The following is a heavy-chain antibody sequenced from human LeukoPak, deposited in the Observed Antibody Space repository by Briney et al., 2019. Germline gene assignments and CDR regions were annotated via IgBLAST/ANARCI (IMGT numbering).Heavy chain of an antibody. V-gene: IGHV3-21*01. J-gene: IGHJ4*02. D-gene: IGHD5-18*01. Sequence: TGGSLRLSCAASGFTFSSYSMNWVRQAPGKGLEWVSSISSSSSYIYYADSVKGRFTISRDNAKNSLYLQMNSLRAEDTAVYYCARGERGYSLMGAPYFDYWGQGTLVTVSS. CDR1: GFTFSSYS. CDR3: ARGERGYSLMGAPYFDY. CDR2: ISSSSSYI.